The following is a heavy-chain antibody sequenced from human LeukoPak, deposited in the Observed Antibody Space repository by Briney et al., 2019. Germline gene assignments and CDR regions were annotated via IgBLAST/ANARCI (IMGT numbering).Heavy chain of an antibody. CDR2: ISSSSSYI. CDR3: ASQSASVWPFDY. J-gene: IGHJ4*02. V-gene: IGHV3-21*01. CDR1: GFTFSSYS. D-gene: IGHD6-19*01. Sequence: GGSLRLSCAASGFTFSSYSMNWVRQAPGKGLEWVSSISSSSSYIYYADSVKGRFTISRDNAKNSLYLQMNSLRAEDTAVYYCASQSASVWPFDYWGQGTLITVSS.